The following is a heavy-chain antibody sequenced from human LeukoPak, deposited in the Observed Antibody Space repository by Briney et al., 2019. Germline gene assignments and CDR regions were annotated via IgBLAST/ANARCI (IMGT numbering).Heavy chain of an antibody. CDR3: ARPGIAVAYDAFDI. V-gene: IGHV4-34*01. Sequence: PSETLSVTCAVYGGSFSGYYWSWIRQPPGKGLEWIGEINHSGSTNYNPSLKSRVTISVDTSKNQFSLKLSSVTAADTAVYYCARPGIAVAYDAFDIWGQGTMVTVSS. CDR2: INHSGST. D-gene: IGHD6-19*01. CDR1: GGSFSGYY. J-gene: IGHJ3*02.